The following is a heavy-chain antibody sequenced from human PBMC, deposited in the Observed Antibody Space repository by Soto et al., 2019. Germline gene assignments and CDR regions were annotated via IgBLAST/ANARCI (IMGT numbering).Heavy chain of an antibody. CDR3: ARRAIAGGQRWFDL. D-gene: IGHD6-13*01. J-gene: IGHJ5*02. Sequence: EVQLVQSGAEVKMPGESLNISGKGSGYSFSTYWVAWVRQVPGKGLELMGIIYPGDSETRYSPSFQGQVTITADKSINTASLQWNSLKAPDAATYYCARRAIAGGQRWFDLWGQGTLVTVSS. V-gene: IGHV5-51*01. CDR2: IYPGDSET. CDR1: GYSFSTYW.